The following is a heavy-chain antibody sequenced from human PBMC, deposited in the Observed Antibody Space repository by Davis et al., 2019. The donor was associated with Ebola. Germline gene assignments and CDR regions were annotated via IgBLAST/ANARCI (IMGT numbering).Heavy chain of an antibody. CDR2: IYTSGST. Sequence: PGGSLRLSCTVSGGSISSYYWSWIRQPAEKGLEWIGRIYTSGSTNYNPSLKSRVTISVDTSKNQFSLKLSSVTAADTAVYYCARGSGVTTYWYFDLWGRGTLVTVSS. D-gene: IGHD4-17*01. V-gene: IGHV4-4*07. CDR1: GGSISSYY. J-gene: IGHJ2*01. CDR3: ARGSGVTTYWYFDL.